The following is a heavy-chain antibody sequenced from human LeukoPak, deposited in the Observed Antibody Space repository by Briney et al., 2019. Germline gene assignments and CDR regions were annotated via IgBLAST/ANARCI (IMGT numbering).Heavy chain of an antibody. CDR3: AREVRGSSDAFDI. CDR1: GYSFTGYY. D-gene: IGHD1-26*01. V-gene: IGHV1-2*02. CDR2: INPNSGGT. Sequence: GASVKVSCKASGYSFTGYYMHWVRQAPGQGLEWMGWINPNSGGTNYAQKFQGRVTMTRDTSISTAYMELSRLRSDDTAVYYCAREVRGSSDAFDIWGQGTMVTVSS. J-gene: IGHJ3*02.